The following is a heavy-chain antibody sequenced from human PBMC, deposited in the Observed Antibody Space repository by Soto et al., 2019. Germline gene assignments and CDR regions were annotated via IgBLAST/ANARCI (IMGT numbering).Heavy chain of an antibody. CDR2: IYHSGST. CDR1: GVSTSSSNW. Sequence: ETLSLTCTVSGVSTSSSNWSSWVRQPPGKGLEWIVEIYHSGSTNYNTSLKSRVTISVDKSKNQLSLKLSSVTAADTAVYYCASHKIAARFFDYWGQGTLVTVYS. CDR3: ASHKIAARFFDY. D-gene: IGHD6-6*01. V-gene: IGHV4-4*02. J-gene: IGHJ4*02.